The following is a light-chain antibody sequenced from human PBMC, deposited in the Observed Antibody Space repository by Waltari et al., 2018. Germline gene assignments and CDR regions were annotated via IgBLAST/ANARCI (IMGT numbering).Light chain of an antibody. J-gene: IGLJ1*01. V-gene: IGLV2-23*01. Sequence: QSALTQPASVSGSPGQSITISCPGTSSDVGSYNLVSWYQQHPGKAPKLMIYEGSKRPSGVSNHFSGSKSGNTASLTISGLQAEDEADYYCCSYAGSSTPYVFGTGTKVTVL. CDR2: EGS. CDR3: CSYAGSSTPYV. CDR1: SSDVGSYNL.